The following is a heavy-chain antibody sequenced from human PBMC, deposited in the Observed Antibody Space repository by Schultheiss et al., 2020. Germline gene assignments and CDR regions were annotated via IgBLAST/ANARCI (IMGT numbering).Heavy chain of an antibody. V-gene: IGHV4-39*07. CDR2: IYYSGST. CDR1: GGSISSGDYY. J-gene: IGHJ6*03. CDR3: ARGGRKGFYYYYYMDV. Sequence: SQTLSLTCTVSGGSISSGDYYWSWIRQPPGKGLEWIGSIYYSGSTYYNPSLKSRVTISVDTSKNQFSLKLSSVTAADTAVYYCARGGRKGFYYYYYMDVWGKGTTVTVSS.